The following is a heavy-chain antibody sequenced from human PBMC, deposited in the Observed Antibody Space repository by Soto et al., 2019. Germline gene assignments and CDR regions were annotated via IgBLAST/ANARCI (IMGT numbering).Heavy chain of an antibody. J-gene: IGHJ3*02. D-gene: IGHD3-9*01. V-gene: IGHV4-39*01. CDR2: IYYSGST. CDR3: ARQGYYDILTGPRQPTNAFDI. Sequence: SETLSLTCTVSGGSISSSSYYWGWIRQPPGKGLEWIGSIYYSGSTYYNPSLKSRVTISVDTSKNQFSLKLSSVTAADTAVYYCARQGYYDILTGPRQPTNAFDIWGQGTMVTVSS. CDR1: GGSISSSSYY.